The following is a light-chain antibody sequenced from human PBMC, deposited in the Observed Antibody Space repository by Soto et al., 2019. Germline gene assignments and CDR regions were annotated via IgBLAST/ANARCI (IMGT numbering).Light chain of an antibody. J-gene: IGLJ1*01. CDR1: SSDVGGYNH. CDR3: SSYTSSSTYV. V-gene: IGLV2-14*03. CDR2: DVS. Sequence: SVLKQPASVSGCPGQSITISCTGTSSDVGGYNHVSWYQHHPGKAPKVIIYDVSNRPSGVSNRFSGSKSGNTASLTFSGLQAQDEADYYCSSYTSSSTYVFGTGTKVTVL.